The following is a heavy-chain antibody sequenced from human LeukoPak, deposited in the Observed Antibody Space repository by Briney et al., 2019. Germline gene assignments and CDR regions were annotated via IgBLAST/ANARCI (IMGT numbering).Heavy chain of an antibody. D-gene: IGHD6-13*01. CDR3: TRHAPRSSRWYSPDY. CDR2: IRSKANSYAT. CDR1: GFTFSGSA. V-gene: IGHV3-73*01. Sequence: GGSLRLSCAASGFTFSGSAMHWVRQASGKGLEWVGRIRSKANSYATAYAASVKGRFTISRDDSKSTAYLQMISLKTEDTALYYCTRHAPRSSRWYSPDYWGQGTLVTVSS. J-gene: IGHJ4*02.